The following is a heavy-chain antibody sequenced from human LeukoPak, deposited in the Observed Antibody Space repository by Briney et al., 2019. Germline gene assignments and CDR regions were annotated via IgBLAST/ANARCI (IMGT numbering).Heavy chain of an antibody. Sequence: GGSLRLSCAASGFTFSSYAMSWVRQAPGKGLEWVGRIKSKTDGGTTDYAAPVKGRFTISRDDSKNTLYLQMNSLKTEDTAVYYCTTGRAAVAGTHLDYWGQGTLVTVSS. D-gene: IGHD6-19*01. V-gene: IGHV3-15*01. J-gene: IGHJ4*02. CDR2: IKSKTDGGTT. CDR1: GFTFSSYA. CDR3: TTGRAAVAGTHLDY.